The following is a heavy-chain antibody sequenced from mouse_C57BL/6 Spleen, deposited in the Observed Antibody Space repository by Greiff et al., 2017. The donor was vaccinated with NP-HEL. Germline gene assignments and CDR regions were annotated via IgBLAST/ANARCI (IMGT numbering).Heavy chain of an antibody. Sequence: EVKLVESGGGLVKPGGSLKLSCAASGFTFSDYGMHWVRQAPEKGLEWVAYISSGSSTIYYADTVKGRFTISRDNAKNTLCLQMTSLRSEDTAMYYCARGDGNYDWYFDVWGTGTTVTDSS. V-gene: IGHV5-17*01. CDR3: ARGDGNYDWYFDV. CDR2: ISSGSSTI. CDR1: GFTFSDYG. D-gene: IGHD2-1*01. J-gene: IGHJ1*03.